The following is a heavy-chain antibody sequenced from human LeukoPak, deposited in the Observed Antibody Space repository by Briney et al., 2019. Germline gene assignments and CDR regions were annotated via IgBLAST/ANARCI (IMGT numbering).Heavy chain of an antibody. CDR2: ISSSSSTI. D-gene: IGHD3-16*02. J-gene: IGHJ3*02. CDR3: ARDQWLSDI. Sequence: GGSLRLSCAASGFTFSSYSMNWVRQAPGKGLEWVSYISSSSSTIYYADSVKGRFTISRDNAKNSLYLQMNSLRAEDTAVYCCARDQWLSDIWGQGTMVTVSS. CDR1: GFTFSSYS. V-gene: IGHV3-48*04.